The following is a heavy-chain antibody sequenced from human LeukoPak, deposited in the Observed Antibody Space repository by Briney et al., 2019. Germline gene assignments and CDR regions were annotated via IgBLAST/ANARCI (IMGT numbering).Heavy chain of an antibody. D-gene: IGHD4-17*01. CDR3: SGDGLARENGDYGGFDY. J-gene: IGHJ4*02. Sequence: ASVKVSCKASGGSFSSYAISRVRQAPGHGHERRGRIIPILGIANYAQKSPCRVTITTDKSTNTAYIELTSLRHQAKAAAYCSGDGLARENGDYGGFDYWGQGTLVTVSA. V-gene: IGHV1-69*04. CDR1: GGSFSSYA. CDR2: IIPILGIA.